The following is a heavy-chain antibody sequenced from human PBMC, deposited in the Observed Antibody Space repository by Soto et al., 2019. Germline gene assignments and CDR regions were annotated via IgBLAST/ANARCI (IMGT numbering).Heavy chain of an antibody. V-gene: IGHV3-30*18. CDR2: ISYDGSNK. CDR3: AKGVSLNYYYGMDV. CDR1: GFTFSSYG. J-gene: IGHJ6*02. Sequence: ESVGGVVQPGRSLRLSCAASGFTFSSYGMHWVRQAPGKGLEWVAVISYDGSNKYYADSVKGRFTISRDNSKNTLYLQMNSLRAEDTAVYYCAKGVSLNYYYGMDVWGQGTTVTVSS.